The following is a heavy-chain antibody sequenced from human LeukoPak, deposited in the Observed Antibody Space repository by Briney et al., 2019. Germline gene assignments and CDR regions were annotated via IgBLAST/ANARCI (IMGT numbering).Heavy chain of an antibody. CDR3: AREDSGYYAPFDY. CDR2: ISYDGSNK. J-gene: IGHJ4*02. CDR1: GFTFSSYA. D-gene: IGHD3-22*01. V-gene: IGHV3-30*01. Sequence: GGSLRLSCAASGFTFSSYAMHWVRQAPGKGLEWVAVISYDGSNKYYADSVKGRFTISRDNSKNTQYLQMNSLRAEDTAVYYCAREDSGYYAPFDYWGQGTLVTVSS.